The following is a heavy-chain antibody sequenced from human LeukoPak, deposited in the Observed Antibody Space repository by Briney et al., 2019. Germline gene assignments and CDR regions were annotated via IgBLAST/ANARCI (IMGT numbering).Heavy chain of an antibody. V-gene: IGHV3-23*01. CDR1: GFTFSSYW. Sequence: GGSLRLSCAASGFTFSSYWMSWVRQAPRKGLEWVSGITGDGTNTYYADSVKGRFTISRDNSKNTLYLQMNSLRAEDTAVYYCARDLTSYFDYWGQGTLVTVSS. CDR3: ARDLTSYFDY. J-gene: IGHJ4*02. CDR2: ITGDGTNT. D-gene: IGHD4/OR15-4a*01.